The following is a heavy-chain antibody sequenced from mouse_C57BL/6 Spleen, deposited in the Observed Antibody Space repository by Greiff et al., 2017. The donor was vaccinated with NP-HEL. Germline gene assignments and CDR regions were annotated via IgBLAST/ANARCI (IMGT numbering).Heavy chain of an antibody. CDR1: GYTFTDYE. CDR3: TRRDMYRFAY. CDR2: IDPETGGT. Sequence: QVQLQQSGAELVRPGASVTLSCKASGYTFTDYEMNWVKQTPVQGLEWIGAIDPETGGTAYNQKFKGKARMTADKSTSTSLMELRSLTSEVSAVYYCTRRDMYRFAYWCQGTLVTVSA. J-gene: IGHJ3*01. V-gene: IGHV1-15*01.